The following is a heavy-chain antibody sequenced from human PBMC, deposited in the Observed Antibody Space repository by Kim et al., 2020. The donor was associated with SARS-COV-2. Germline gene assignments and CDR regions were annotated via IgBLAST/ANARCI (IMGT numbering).Heavy chain of an antibody. Sequence: SETLSLTCSVSGGSISTAYYWSWIRQPPGKVLELIGYIYYSGSTAYNPSLKIRLSLSKDTSKNQFSLKMKSVTAADTAVYYYARGYFDFSSANPVWFDPGGQGTLVTVSS. CDR2: IYYSGST. CDR1: GGSISTAYY. J-gene: IGHJ5*02. CDR3: ARGYFDFSSANPVWFDP. D-gene: IGHD3-3*01. V-gene: IGHV4-30-4*01.